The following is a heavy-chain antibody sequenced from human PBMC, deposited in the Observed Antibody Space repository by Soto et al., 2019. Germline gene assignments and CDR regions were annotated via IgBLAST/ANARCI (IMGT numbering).Heavy chain of an antibody. CDR3: ARGATVDDGVWNNPRGDWLDS. V-gene: IGHV1-8*01. D-gene: IGHD3-10*01. CDR1: GYSFINYD. J-gene: IGHJ5*01. Sequence: ASVNVSCKASGYSFINYDMCWVRQAAGQGPEWMGWMNPSGGKTKVSYIKKFQGRLTMTRDTSTGTAFLEVTDMRSDDTAVYFCARGATVDDGVWNNPRGDWLDSWGQGTLVTSPQ. CDR2: MNPSGGKT.